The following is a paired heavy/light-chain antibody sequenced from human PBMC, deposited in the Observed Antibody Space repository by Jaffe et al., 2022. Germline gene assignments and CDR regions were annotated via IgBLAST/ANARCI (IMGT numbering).Heavy chain of an antibody. J-gene: IGHJ4*02. CDR3: ARDFRTGTVKFFDF. D-gene: IGHD1-1*01. CDR1: GYTFISYA. V-gene: IGHV1-3*01. Sequence: QVQLVQSGAEVKKPGASVKVSCKASGYTFISYAIHWVRQAPGQRLEWMGWINAGNADTKYSEKFQGRITITRDTSASTVYMELSSLRSEDTAVYYCARDFRTGTVKFFDFWGQGTPVTVSS. CDR2: INAGNADT.
Light chain of an antibody. CDR2: WAS. V-gene: IGKV4-1*01. Sequence: DIVMTQSPDSLAVSLGERATINCKSSQSVLYSSNNKNYLAWYQQKPGQPPKLLIYWASTRESGVPDRFSGSGSGTDFTLTIGSLQAEDVAVYYCQQYYSTPLTFGGGTKVEIK. J-gene: IGKJ4*01. CDR1: QSVLYSSNNKNY. CDR3: QQYYSTPLT.